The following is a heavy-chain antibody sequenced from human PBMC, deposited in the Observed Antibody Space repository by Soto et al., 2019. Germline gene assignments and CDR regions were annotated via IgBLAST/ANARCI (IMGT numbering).Heavy chain of an antibody. CDR3: VNYYDSSGYPPGAFDF. CDR1: GGSFSGYY. V-gene: IGHV4-34*01. J-gene: IGHJ4*02. Sequence: PSETLSLTCAVYGGSFSGYYWTWIRQPPGTGLEWIGEINHSGSTNYNPSLKSRVTISRDMSKNEFSLKLTSVTAEDTAVYYCVNYYDSSGYPPGAFDFWGQRTLVTVSS. CDR2: INHSGST. D-gene: IGHD3-22*01.